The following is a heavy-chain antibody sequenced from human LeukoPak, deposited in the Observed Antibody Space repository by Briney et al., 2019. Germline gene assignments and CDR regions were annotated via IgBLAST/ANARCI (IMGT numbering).Heavy chain of an antibody. CDR3: ARNTPLIYFDY. D-gene: IGHD3-16*01. V-gene: IGHV4-34*01. CDR2: INHSGST. CDR1: GGSFSGYY. Sequence: QPSETLSPTCAVYGGSFSGYYWSWIRQPPGKGLEWIGEINHSGSTNYNPSLKSRVTISVDTSKNQFSLKLSSVTAADTAVYYCARNTPLIYFDYWGQGTLVTVSS. J-gene: IGHJ4*02.